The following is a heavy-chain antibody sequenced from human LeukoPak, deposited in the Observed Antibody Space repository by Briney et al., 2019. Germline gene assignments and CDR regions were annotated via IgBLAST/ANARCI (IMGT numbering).Heavy chain of an antibody. CDR2: INHSGST. CDR1: GGSISSSSYY. V-gene: IGHV4-39*07. J-gene: IGHJ6*03. Sequence: PSETLSLTCTVSGGSISSSSYYWGWIRQPPGKGLEWIGEINHSGSTNYNPSLKSRVTISVDTSKNQFSLKLSSVTAADTAVYYCARGKYYYYYYMDVWGKGTTVTVSS. CDR3: ARGKYYYYYYMDV.